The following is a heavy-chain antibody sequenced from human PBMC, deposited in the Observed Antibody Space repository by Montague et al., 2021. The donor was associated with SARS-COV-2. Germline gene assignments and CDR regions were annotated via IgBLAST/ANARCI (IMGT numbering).Heavy chain of an antibody. Sequence: SETLSLTCAVSGGSISSDNWWSWVRQSPGKGLEWTGEIFHSGSTXXNPSLKSRVTMSVDKSKNDFSLKLGPVTAAGTAMYYCARRITMVRGVTKRNNWFDPWGRGILVTVSS. V-gene: IGHV4-4*02. CDR2: IFHSGST. J-gene: IGHJ5*02. D-gene: IGHD3-10*01. CDR3: ARRITMVRGVTKRNNWFDP. CDR1: GGSISSDNW.